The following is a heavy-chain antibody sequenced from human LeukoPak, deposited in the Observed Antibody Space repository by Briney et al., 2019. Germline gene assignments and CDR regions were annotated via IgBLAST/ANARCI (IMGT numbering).Heavy chain of an antibody. J-gene: IGHJ6*02. CDR2: IVVGSGNT. V-gene: IGHV1-58*01. Sequence: GASVKVSCKASGFTFTSSAVRWVRQARGQRLEWQGWIVVGSGNTDYAQKYQERVTITRDMSTSTAYMELSSLRSEDTAVYYCAAGGQDIVVVPAAYYYYYGMDVWGQGTTVTVSS. CDR1: GFTFTSSA. CDR3: AAGGQDIVVVPAAYYYYYGMDV. D-gene: IGHD2-2*01.